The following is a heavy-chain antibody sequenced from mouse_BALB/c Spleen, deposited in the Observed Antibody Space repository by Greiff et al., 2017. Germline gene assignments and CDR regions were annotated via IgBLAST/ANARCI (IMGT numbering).Heavy chain of an antibody. Sequence: QVQLQQSGPSLVQPSQSLSITCTVSGFSLTSYGVHWVRQSPGKGLEWLGVIWRGGSTDYNAAFMSRLSITKDNSKSQVFLKINSLQTDDTAIYYCARDYYGYGYFDVWGAGTTVTVSS. CDR1: GFSLTSYG. J-gene: IGHJ1*01. CDR3: ARDYYGYGYFDV. CDR2: IWRGGST. D-gene: IGHD1-1*01. V-gene: IGHV2-5-1*01.